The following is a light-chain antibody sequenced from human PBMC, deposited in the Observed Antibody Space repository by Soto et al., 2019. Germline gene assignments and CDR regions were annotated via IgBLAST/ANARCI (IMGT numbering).Light chain of an antibody. V-gene: IGKV3-15*01. CDR2: CAS. J-gene: IGKJ5*01. Sequence: EIVMTQSPATLSVSPGERATLSCRASQSVSSNLAWYQQKPGQAPRLLIYCASTRATGIPARFSGSGSGTEFTLTITSLRSEDVAVSYCQQYHNRPPATTFGQGTQLEIK. CDR3: QQYHNRPPATT. CDR1: QSVSSN.